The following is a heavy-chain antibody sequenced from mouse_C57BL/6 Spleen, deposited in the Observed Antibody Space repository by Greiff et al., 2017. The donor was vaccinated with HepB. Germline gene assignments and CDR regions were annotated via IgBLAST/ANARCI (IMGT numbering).Heavy chain of an antibody. Sequence: VQLKESGGGLVKPGGSLKLSCAASGFTFSDYGMHWVRQAPEKGLEWVAYISSGSSTIYYADTVKGRFTISRDNAKNTLFLQMTSLRSEDTAMYYCAGWESGAMDYWGQGTSVTVSS. J-gene: IGHJ4*01. D-gene: IGHD4-1*01. V-gene: IGHV5-17*01. CDR2: ISSGSSTI. CDR3: AGWESGAMDY. CDR1: GFTFSDYG.